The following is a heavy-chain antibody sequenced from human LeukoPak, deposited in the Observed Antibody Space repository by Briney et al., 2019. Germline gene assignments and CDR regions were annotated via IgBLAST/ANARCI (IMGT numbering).Heavy chain of an antibody. Sequence: PGGSLRLSCAASGFTVSSNYMSWVRQAPGKGLEWVSVIYSGGSTYYADSVKGRFTISRDNSKNTLYLQMNSLRAEDTAVYYCASHPAVDSSGWYRDWGQGTLVTVSS. V-gene: IGHV3-53*01. CDR1: GFTVSSNY. D-gene: IGHD6-19*01. CDR3: ASHPAVDSSGWYRD. J-gene: IGHJ4*02. CDR2: IYSGGST.